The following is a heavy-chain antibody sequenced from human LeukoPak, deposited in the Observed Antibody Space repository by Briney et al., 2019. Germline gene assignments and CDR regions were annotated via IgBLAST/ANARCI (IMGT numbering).Heavy chain of an antibody. D-gene: IGHD5/OR15-5a*01. J-gene: IGHJ6*02. CDR3: AKTLYDLLDV. CDR2: KNNGPGAT. Sequence: GGPLRLSCAASGFSFSTSPMSWVRQPPGKGLEWVTAKNNGPGATFYRDSVRGRFTISRDDSKSTLYLQMNSLRAEDAGTYYCAKTLYDLLDVWGQGTTVTVSS. CDR1: GFSFSTSP. V-gene: IGHV3-23*01.